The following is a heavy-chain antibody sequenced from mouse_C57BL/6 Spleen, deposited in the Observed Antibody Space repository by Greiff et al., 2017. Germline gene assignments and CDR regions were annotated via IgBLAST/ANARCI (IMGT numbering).Heavy chain of an antibody. J-gene: IGHJ4*01. CDR2: IDPSDSYT. CDR1: GYTFTSYW. D-gene: IGHD2-4*01. V-gene: IGHV1-69*01. CDR3: ARGRLRQDYYAMDY. Sequence: QVQLQQPGAELVMPGASVKLSCKASGYTFTSYWMHWVKQRPGQGLEWIGEIDPSDSYTNYNQKFKGNSTLTVDKSSSTAYMQLSSLTSEDSAVYYCARGRLRQDYYAMDYWGQGTSVTGSS.